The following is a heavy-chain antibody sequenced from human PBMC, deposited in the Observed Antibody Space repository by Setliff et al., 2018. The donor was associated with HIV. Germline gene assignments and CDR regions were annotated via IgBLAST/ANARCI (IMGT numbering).Heavy chain of an antibody. CDR3: VRGSGYYYFDN. CDR2: MNTDGSST. V-gene: IGHV3-74*01. CDR1: GFTFSSYS. J-gene: IGHJ4*02. D-gene: IGHD3-22*01. Sequence: PGGSLRLSCAASGFTFSSYSMNWVRQAPGKGLEWVFGMNTDGSSTRYADSVKGRFTISRDNAKNMLYLQMNSLSADDTAVYYCVRGSGYYYFDNWGQGALVTVSS.